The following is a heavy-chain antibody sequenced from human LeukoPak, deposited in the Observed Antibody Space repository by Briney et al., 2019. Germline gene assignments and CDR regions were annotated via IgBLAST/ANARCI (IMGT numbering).Heavy chain of an antibody. D-gene: IGHD2-2*01. V-gene: IGHV4-34*01. CDR1: GGSFSGYY. CDR2: INHSGST. Sequence: SETLSLTCAVYGGSFSGYYWSWIRQPPGKGLEWVGEINHSGSTNYNPSLKSRVTISVDTSKNQFSLKLSSVTAADTAVYYCAKDPRGIVVVPAEWFDPWGQGTLVTVSS. J-gene: IGHJ5*02. CDR3: AKDPRGIVVVPAEWFDP.